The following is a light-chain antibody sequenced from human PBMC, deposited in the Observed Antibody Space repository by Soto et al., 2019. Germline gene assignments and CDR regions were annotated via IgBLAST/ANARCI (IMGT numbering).Light chain of an antibody. CDR3: QQLNSYPLT. Sequence: DIRLTQSPSFLSASVGYRVTITCLASQGISSYLAWYQQKPGKAPKLLIYAASTLQSGVPSRFSGSGSGTEFTLTISSLHTEDFATYYCQQLNSYPLTFGGGTKVEIK. V-gene: IGKV1-9*01. CDR2: AAS. J-gene: IGKJ4*01. CDR1: QGISSY.